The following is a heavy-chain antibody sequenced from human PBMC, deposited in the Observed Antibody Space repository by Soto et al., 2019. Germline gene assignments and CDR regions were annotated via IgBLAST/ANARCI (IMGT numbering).Heavy chain of an antibody. CDR1: GFTFDDYA. CDR2: ISWNSGRI. CDR3: TKARLWGGDGYNSYYYNAMDV. Sequence: EMQLVESGGGLVQPGMSLRLSCAASGFTFDDYAMYWVRQVPGKGLEWVSGISWNSGRIGYADSVKGRFTISRDNAQNSLYLQMNSLRPEDTALYYCTKARLWGGDGYNSYYYNAMDVWGQGTTVTVSS. D-gene: IGHD3-16*01. J-gene: IGHJ6*02. V-gene: IGHV3-9*01.